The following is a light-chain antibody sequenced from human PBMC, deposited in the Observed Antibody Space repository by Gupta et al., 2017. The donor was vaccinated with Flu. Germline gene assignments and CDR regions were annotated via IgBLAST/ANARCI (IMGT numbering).Light chain of an antibody. V-gene: IGLV2-14*01. Sequence: QSALTQPASVSGSPGPLITISCTVTSRDVGGYNYVSWYQQNTDKAPKLMIYEVSNWPSGVSIRFSGSKSGNTASLTISGLQAEDEADYYFSSYTSSSTLVFGGGTKLTVL. CDR3: SSYTSSSTLV. J-gene: IGLJ2*01. CDR1: SRDVGGYNY. CDR2: EVS.